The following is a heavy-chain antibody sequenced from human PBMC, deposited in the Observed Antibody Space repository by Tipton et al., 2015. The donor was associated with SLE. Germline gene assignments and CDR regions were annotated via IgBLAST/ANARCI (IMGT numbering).Heavy chain of an antibody. CDR3: AKGAYDFWSGYYTGDWYFDL. Sequence: GSLRLSCAASGFSFSTFSSYTMNWVRQAPGKGLEWVSSISSSSSYIYYSDSVKGRFTISRDNAKNSLYLQMNSLRAEDTAVYYCAKGAYDFWSGYYTGDWYFDLWGRGTLVTVSS. V-gene: IGHV3-21*01. J-gene: IGHJ2*01. CDR2: ISSSSSYI. D-gene: IGHD3-3*01. CDR1: GFSFSTFSSYT.